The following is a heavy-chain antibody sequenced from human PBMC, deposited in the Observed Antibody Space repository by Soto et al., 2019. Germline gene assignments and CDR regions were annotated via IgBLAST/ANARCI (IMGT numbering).Heavy chain of an antibody. J-gene: IGHJ4*02. D-gene: IGHD6-19*01. CDR3: ARAGDSSGPVALGY. CDR1: GGSISSGGYS. V-gene: IGHV4-30-2*01. CDR2: IYHSGST. Sequence: SETLSLTCAVSGGSISSGGYSWNWIRQPPGKGLEWIGYIYHSGSTLYNPSLKSRVTISVDTSKNQFSLQLKSVTAADTAVYYCARAGDSSGPVALGYWGQGTLVTVSS.